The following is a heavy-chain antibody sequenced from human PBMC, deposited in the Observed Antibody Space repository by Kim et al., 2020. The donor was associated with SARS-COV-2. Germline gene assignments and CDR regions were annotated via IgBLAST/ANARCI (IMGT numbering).Heavy chain of an antibody. CDR3: ARGSGTYRGGTNFDT. J-gene: IGHJ1*01. D-gene: IGHD3-9*01. CDR2: IYYGGTP. Sequence: SETLSLTCTISGDSVQSAYWNWIRQSPEKGLEWIGYIYYGGTPHYTPSLRSRVIISLDTSKNQFSLRLSSMTAADAALYSCARGSGTYRGGTNFDTWGQGALVTGSS. V-gene: IGHV4-59*02. CDR1: GDSVQSAY.